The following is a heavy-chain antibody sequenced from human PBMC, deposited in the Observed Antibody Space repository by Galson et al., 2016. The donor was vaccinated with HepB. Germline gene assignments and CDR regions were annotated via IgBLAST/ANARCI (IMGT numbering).Heavy chain of an antibody. J-gene: IGHJ6*02. D-gene: IGHD5-24*01. V-gene: IGHV3-48*04. CDR3: AREARWLQRGMDV. Sequence: SLRLSCAASGFTFSRHSMNWVRQAPGKGLEWISYITSSSITIYYADSVKGRFTISRDNAKNTLYLQMNSLRAEDTAVYYCAREARWLQRGMDVWAQGTTVTVSS. CDR2: ITSSSITI. CDR1: GFTFSRHS.